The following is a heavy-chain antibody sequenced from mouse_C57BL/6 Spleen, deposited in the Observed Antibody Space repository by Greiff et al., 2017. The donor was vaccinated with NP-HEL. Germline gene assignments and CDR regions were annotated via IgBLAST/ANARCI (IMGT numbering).Heavy chain of an antibody. CDR2: INPSSGYT. CDR3: ARNIYDGYPWFAY. V-gene: IGHV1-7*01. J-gene: IGHJ3*01. Sequence: QVQLKQSGAELAKPGASVKLSCKASGYTFTSYWMHWVKQRPGQGLEWIGYINPSSGYTKYNQKFKDKATLTADKSSSTAYMQLSSLTYEDSAVYYCARNIYDGYPWFAYWGQGTLVTVSA. D-gene: IGHD2-3*01. CDR1: GYTFTSYW.